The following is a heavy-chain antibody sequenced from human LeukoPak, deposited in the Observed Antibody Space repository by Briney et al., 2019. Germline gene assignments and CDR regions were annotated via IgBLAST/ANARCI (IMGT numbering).Heavy chain of an antibody. J-gene: IGHJ4*02. D-gene: IGHD6-19*01. CDR1: GFTFSSYW. Sequence: GGSLRLSCAASGFTFSSYWMSWVRQAPGRGLEWVANIESDGSDKYYVDSVKGRFTISRDNAKNSLYLQMNSLRAEDTAIYYCARASAVAGMRDYWGQGTLVTVSS. V-gene: IGHV3-7*01. CDR3: ARASAVAGMRDY. CDR2: IESDGSDK.